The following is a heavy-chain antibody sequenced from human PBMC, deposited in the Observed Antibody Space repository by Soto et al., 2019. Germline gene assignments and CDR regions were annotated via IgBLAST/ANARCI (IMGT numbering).Heavy chain of an antibody. CDR3: AHLYYYDSSGYYSPIDY. D-gene: IGHD3-22*01. V-gene: IGHV2-5*02. CDR1: GFSLSTSGVG. CDR2: IYWDDDK. J-gene: IGHJ4*02. Sequence: QITLKESGPPLVKPTQTLTLTCTFSGFSLSTSGVGVGWIRQPPGKALEWLALIYWDDDKRYSPSLKSRLTITKDTSKNQVVLTMTNMDPVDTATYYCAHLYYYDSSGYYSPIDYWGQGTLVTVSS.